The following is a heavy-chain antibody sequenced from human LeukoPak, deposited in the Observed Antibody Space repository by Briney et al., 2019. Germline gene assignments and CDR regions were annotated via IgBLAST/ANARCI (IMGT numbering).Heavy chain of an antibody. CDR2: IYPADSDI. CDR1: GYSFTSYW. V-gene: IGHV5-51*01. D-gene: IGHD2-15*01. Sequence: GESLRISCKGSGYSFTSYWIGWVRQMPGKGLEWMGIIYPADSDIRYSPSFQGQVTISADKSISTVYLQWSSLKASDTAMYYCARQEYCSGGSCYTWFDPWGQGTLVTVSS. J-gene: IGHJ5*02. CDR3: ARQEYCSGGSCYTWFDP.